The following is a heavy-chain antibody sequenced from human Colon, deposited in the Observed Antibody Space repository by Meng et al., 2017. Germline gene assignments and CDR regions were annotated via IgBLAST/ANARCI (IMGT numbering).Heavy chain of an antibody. J-gene: IGHJ4*02. Sequence: QGQLEESGPGLVKPSGTLSLTCAVSGGSISSSNWWSWVRQPPGKGLEWIGEIYHSGSTNYNPSLKSRVTIPVDKSKNQFSLKLSSVTAADTAVYYCASFPPPGKQWLVTDYWGQGTLVTVSS. CDR2: IYHSGST. D-gene: IGHD6-19*01. CDR1: GGSISSSNW. V-gene: IGHV4-4*02. CDR3: ASFPPPGKQWLVTDY.